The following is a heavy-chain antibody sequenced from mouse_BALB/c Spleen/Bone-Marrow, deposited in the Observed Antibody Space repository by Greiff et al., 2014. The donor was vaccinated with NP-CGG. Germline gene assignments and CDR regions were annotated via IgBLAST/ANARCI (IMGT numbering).Heavy chain of an antibody. CDR1: GFTFSDYY. Sequence: VQLQQSGGGLVKPGGSLKLSCAASGFTFSDYYMYWVRQTPKKRLEWVATISDGGSYTYYPDSVKGRFTISRDNAKNNLYLQMSSLKSGDTAMYYCARGSSYFDYWGQGTTLTVSS. CDR2: ISDGGSYT. CDR3: ARGSSYFDY. D-gene: IGHD1-1*01. V-gene: IGHV5-4*02. J-gene: IGHJ2*01.